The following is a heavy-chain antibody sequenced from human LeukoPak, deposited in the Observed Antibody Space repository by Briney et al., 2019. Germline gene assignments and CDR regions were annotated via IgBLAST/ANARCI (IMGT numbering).Heavy chain of an antibody. D-gene: IGHD3-22*01. V-gene: IGHV3-66*01. CDR1: GFTVRSNY. CDR2: IYRGGTT. Sequence: GGSLRLSCAASGFTVRSNYMSWVRQAPGKGLEWVSVIYRGGTTYYADSVKGRFTISRDNSKNTLYLQMNSLTAEDTAVYYCARDSSGYHFDDWGQGTLVTVSS. J-gene: IGHJ4*02. CDR3: ARDSSGYHFDD.